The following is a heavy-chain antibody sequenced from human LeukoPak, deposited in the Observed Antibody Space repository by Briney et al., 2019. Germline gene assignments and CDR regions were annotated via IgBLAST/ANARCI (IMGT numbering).Heavy chain of an antibody. Sequence: PSETLSLTCTVSGGSISSGGYYWSWIRQPPGKGLEWIGYIYHSGSTYYNPSLKSRVTISVDRSKNQFSLKLSSVTAADTAVYYYARFVQSSSDYWGQGTLVTVSS. CDR2: IYHSGST. CDR1: GGSISSGGYY. V-gene: IGHV4-30-2*01. D-gene: IGHD6-13*01. CDR3: ARFVQSSSDY. J-gene: IGHJ4*02.